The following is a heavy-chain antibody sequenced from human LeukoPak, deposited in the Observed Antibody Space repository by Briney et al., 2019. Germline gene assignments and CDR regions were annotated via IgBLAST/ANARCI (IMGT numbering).Heavy chain of an antibody. J-gene: IGHJ6*02. Sequence: ASVTVSCTASGYTFTSYGISWVRQAPGQGLEWMGWISAYNGNTNYAQKLQGRVTMTTDTSTSTAYMELRSLRSDDTAVYYCARGGRSLRFLEWFSYYYYGMDVWGQGTTVTVSS. CDR2: ISAYNGNT. CDR3: ARGGRSLRFLEWFSYYYYGMDV. D-gene: IGHD3-3*01. V-gene: IGHV1-18*01. CDR1: GYTFTSYG.